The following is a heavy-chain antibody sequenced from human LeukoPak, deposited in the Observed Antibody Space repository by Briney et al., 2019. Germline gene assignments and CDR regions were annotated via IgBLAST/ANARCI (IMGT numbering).Heavy chain of an antibody. Sequence: PSETLSLTCTVSGGSISSSNYYWGWVRQPPGKGLEWIGTIYYSGSTNHNPSLKSRVTISADMPKNQFSLKVSSVTAADTAVYYCARPATSGTYYSAFDYWGQGTLVTVSS. J-gene: IGHJ4*02. CDR3: ARPATSGTYYSAFDY. CDR2: IYYSGST. CDR1: GGSISSSNYY. D-gene: IGHD3-22*01. V-gene: IGHV4-39*01.